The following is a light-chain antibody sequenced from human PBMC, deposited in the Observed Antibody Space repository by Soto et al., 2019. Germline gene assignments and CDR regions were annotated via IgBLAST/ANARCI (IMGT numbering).Light chain of an antibody. CDR2: KAS. CDR1: QSISTC. J-gene: IGKJ1*01. V-gene: IGKV1-5*03. CDR3: QQYNRYRWT. Sequence: EIQMTQSPSALSASLGDRVTLTCRASQSISTCLAWYQQKPGQAPKLLIYKASTIETGVPARFSGSGSGTEFTLTISSLQPDDFAIYYCQQYNRYRWTFGQGTKVATK.